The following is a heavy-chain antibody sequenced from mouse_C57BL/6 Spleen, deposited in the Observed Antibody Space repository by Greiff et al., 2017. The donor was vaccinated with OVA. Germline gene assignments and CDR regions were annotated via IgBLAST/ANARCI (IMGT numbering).Heavy chain of an antibody. D-gene: IGHD2-5*01. CDR3: ATTIVTRYYFDY. J-gene: IGHJ2*01. CDR1: GYTFTDYY. V-gene: IGHV1-26*01. CDR2: INPNNGGT. Sequence: EVQLQQSGPELVKPGASVKISCKASGYTFTDYYMNWVKQSHGKSLEWIGDINPNNGGTSYNQKFKGKATLTVDKSSSTAYMELRSLTSEDSAVYYCATTIVTRYYFDYWGQGTTLTVSS.